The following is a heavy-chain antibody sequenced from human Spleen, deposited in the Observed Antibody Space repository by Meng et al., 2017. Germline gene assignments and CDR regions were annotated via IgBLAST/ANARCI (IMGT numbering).Heavy chain of an antibody. V-gene: IGHV3-9*01. Sequence: SLKISCAASGFTFDDYAMHWVRQAPGKGLEWVSGISWNSGSIGYADSVKGRFTISRDNAKNSLYLQMNSLRAEDTALYYCAKGSRRGKTWGGVGASYYFDYWGQGTLVTVSS. D-gene: IGHD1-26*01. CDR2: ISWNSGSI. CDR1: GFTFDDYA. CDR3: AKGSRRGKTWGGVGASYYFDY. J-gene: IGHJ4*02.